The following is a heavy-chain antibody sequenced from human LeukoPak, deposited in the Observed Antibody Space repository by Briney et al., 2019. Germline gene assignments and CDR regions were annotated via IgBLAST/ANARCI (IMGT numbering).Heavy chain of an antibody. D-gene: IGHD6-19*01. CDR1: GDSVSSNSAA. Sequence: SQTLSLTCAISGDSVSSNSAAWNWTRQSPSRTLEWLGRAYYRSKWYNDYAVSVKSRITINPDTSKNQFSLQLNPVTPEDTAVYYCARDQYSSGWSDYFDYWGQGTLVTVSS. V-gene: IGHV6-1*01. CDR2: AYYRSKWYN. CDR3: ARDQYSSGWSDYFDY. J-gene: IGHJ4*02.